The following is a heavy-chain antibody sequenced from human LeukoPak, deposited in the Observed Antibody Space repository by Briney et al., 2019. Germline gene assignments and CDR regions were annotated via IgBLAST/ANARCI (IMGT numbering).Heavy chain of an antibody. Sequence: ASVKVSCKASGYTFSSYDVSWVRQATGQGLEWMEWMNPNSGNTGYAQKFQGRVTIIRNTSISTAYMELSSLRSEDTAVYYCARAAGGTRNYYMDVWGKGTTVTVSS. V-gene: IGHV1-8*01. D-gene: IGHD3-16*01. J-gene: IGHJ6*03. CDR1: GYTFSSYD. CDR2: MNPNSGNT. CDR3: ARAAGGTRNYYMDV.